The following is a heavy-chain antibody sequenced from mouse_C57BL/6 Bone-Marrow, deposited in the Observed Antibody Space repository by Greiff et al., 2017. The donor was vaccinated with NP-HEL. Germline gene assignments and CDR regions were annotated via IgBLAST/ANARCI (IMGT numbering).Heavy chain of an antibody. CDR2: IHPSDSDT. Sequence: QVQLQQPGAELVKPGASVKVSCKASGYTFTSYWMHWVKQRPGQGLEWIGRIHPSDSDTNYNQKFKGKATLTVDKSSSTAYMQLSSLTSEDSAVYYCAIGGPYYGSSYGAMDYWGQGTSVTVSS. D-gene: IGHD1-1*01. J-gene: IGHJ4*01. V-gene: IGHV1-74*01. CDR1: GYTFTSYW. CDR3: AIGGPYYGSSYGAMDY.